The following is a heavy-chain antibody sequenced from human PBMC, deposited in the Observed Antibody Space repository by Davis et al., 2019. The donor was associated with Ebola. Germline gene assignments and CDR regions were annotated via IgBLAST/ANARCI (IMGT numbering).Heavy chain of an antibody. J-gene: IGHJ4*02. V-gene: IGHV3-30*04. CDR2: ISYDGSNK. D-gene: IGHD2-2*02. CDR3: ARDDCSSTSCYTRAQDY. CDR1: GFTFSSYA. Sequence: GGSLRLSCAASGFTFSSYAMHWVRQAPGKGLEWVAVISYDGSNKYYADSVKGRFTISRDNSKNTLYLQMNSLRAEDTAVYYCARDDCSSTSCYTRAQDYWGQGTLVTVSS.